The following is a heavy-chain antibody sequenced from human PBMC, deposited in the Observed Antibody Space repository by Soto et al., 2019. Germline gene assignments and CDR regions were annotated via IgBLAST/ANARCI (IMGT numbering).Heavy chain of an antibody. CDR3: ARDGTDSSCYYPYFDY. D-gene: IGHD3-22*01. V-gene: IGHV1-69*08. Sequence: QVQLVQSGAEVKKPGSSVKVSCKASGGTFSSYTISWVRQAPGQGLEWMGRIIPILGIVNYAQKFQGRVTITAEKSTSTAYMELSSLRSEDTAVYYCARDGTDSSCYYPYFDYWGQGTLVTVSS. CDR1: GGTFSSYT. CDR2: IIPILGIV. J-gene: IGHJ4*02.